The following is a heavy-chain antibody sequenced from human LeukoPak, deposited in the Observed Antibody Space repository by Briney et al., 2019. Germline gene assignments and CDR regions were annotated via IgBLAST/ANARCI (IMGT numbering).Heavy chain of an antibody. J-gene: IGHJ6*02. D-gene: IGHD2-15*01. CDR2: INHSGST. Sequence: SETLSLTCAVYGGSFSGYYWSWIRQPPGKGLEWIGEINHSGSTNYSPSLKSRVTISVDTSKNQFSLKLSSVTAADTAVYYCARGRGYCSGGSCHVYYYYYGMDVWGQGTTVTVSS. CDR1: GGSFSGYY. V-gene: IGHV4-34*01. CDR3: ARGRGYCSGGSCHVYYYYYGMDV.